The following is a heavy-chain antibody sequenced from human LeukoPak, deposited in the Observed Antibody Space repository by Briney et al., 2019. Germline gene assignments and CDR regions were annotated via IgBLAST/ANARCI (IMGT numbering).Heavy chain of an antibody. CDR3: ARDLSYGDFIFDY. V-gene: IGHV1-69*05. CDR1: GGTFSSYA. D-gene: IGHD4-17*01. CDR2: IIPIFGTA. Sequence: GASVKVSCKASGGTFSSYAISWVRQAPGQGLEWMGRIIPIFGTANYAQKFQGRVTITTDESTSTAYMELSSLRSEDTAVYYCARDLSYGDFIFDYWGQGTLVTASS. J-gene: IGHJ4*02.